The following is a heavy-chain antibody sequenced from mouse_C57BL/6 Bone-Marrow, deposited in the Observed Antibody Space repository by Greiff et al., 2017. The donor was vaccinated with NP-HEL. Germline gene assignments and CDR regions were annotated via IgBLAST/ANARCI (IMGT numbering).Heavy chain of an antibody. CDR3: TTGLRDY. D-gene: IGHD1-1*01. Sequence: EVQLQQSGAELVRPGASVKLSCTASGFNIKDDYMHWVKQRPEQGLEWIGWIDPENGDTEYASKFQGKATITADTSSNTAYLQLSSLTSEDTAVYYCTTGLRDYWGQGTSVTVSS. V-gene: IGHV14-4*01. CDR2: IDPENGDT. J-gene: IGHJ4*01. CDR1: GFNIKDDY.